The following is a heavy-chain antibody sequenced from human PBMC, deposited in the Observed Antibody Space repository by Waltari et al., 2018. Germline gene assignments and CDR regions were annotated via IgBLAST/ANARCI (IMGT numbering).Heavy chain of an antibody. J-gene: IGHJ4*02. CDR1: GRSFSGYY. CDR2: INHSGST. D-gene: IGHD1-1*01. CDR3: ARGGWNRKRYYFDY. Sequence: QVQLQQWGAGLLKPSETLSLTCAVYGRSFSGYYWSWIRQPPGKGLEWIGEINHSGSTNYNPSLKSRVTMSVDTSKNQFALKLSSVTAADTAVYYWARGGWNRKRYYFDYWGQGTLVTVSS. V-gene: IGHV4-34*01.